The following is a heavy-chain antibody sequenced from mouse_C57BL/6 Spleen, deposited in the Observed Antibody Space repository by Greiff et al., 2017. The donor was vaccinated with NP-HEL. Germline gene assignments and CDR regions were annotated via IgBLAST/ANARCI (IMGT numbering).Heavy chain of an antibody. D-gene: IGHD1-1*01. CDR3: ARGATDYYAMDY. CDR1: GYAFSSSW. J-gene: IGHJ4*01. Sequence: VQLQESGPELVKPGASVKISCKASGYAFSSSWMNWVKQRPGKGLEWIGRIYPGDGDTNYNGKVKGKATLTADKSTSTAYMQLSSLTSEDSAVYFCARGATDYYAMDYWGQGTSVTVSS. V-gene: IGHV1-82*01. CDR2: IYPGDGDT.